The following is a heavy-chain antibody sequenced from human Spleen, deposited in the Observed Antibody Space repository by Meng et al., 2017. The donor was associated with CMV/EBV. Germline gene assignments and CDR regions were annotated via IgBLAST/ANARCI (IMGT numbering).Heavy chain of an antibody. V-gene: IGHV3-64*02. Sequence: GGSLRLSCAASGFIFSNYAVHWVRQAPGKGLDYVSGISSNGGSTYYGDSVMDRFITSRDNSRSTLYLQMSSLRAEDMGVYYCARRRYSYGPNYFYDMDVWGQGTTVTVSS. J-gene: IGHJ6*02. CDR2: ISSNGGST. D-gene: IGHD5-18*01. CDR1: GFIFSNYA. CDR3: ARRRYSYGPNYFYDMDV.